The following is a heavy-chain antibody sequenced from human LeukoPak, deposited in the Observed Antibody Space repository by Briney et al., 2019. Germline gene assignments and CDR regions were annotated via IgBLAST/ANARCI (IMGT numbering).Heavy chain of an antibody. CDR3: AKRGLAAALFR. V-gene: IGHV3-64*01. CDR2: ISSNGGST. Sequence: GGSLRLSCAASGFTFSSYAMHWVRQAPGKGLEYVSAISSNGGSTYYAKSVKGRFTISRDNSKNTLYLQMNRLRAEDTAVYYCAKRGLAAALFRWGQGTLVTVSS. D-gene: IGHD6-13*01. J-gene: IGHJ4*02. CDR1: GFTFSSYA.